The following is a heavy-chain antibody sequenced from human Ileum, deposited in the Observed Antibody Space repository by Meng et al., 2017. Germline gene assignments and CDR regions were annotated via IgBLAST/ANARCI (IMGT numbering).Heavy chain of an antibody. CDR3: ARETLDMDSSGWYDWYFDL. D-gene: IGHD6-19*01. Sequence: GESLKISCVASGFTFRKYDMHWVRQAPGKGLEWVSAIGTGGDTYYPGSVKGRFTISREDAKNSFYLHMDSLTAGDTAVYYCARETLDMDSSGWYDWYFDLWGRGTLVTVSS. CDR1: GFTFRKYD. J-gene: IGHJ2*01. CDR2: IGTGGDT. V-gene: IGHV3-13*01.